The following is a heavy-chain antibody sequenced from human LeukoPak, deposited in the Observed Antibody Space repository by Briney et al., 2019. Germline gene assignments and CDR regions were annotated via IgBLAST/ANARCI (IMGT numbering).Heavy chain of an antibody. CDR1: GYSFTRKW. D-gene: IGHD4-23*01. V-gene: IGHV5-51*01. CDR2: IYPGDSDT. J-gene: IGHJ2*01. Sequence: GESLKISCKGSGYSFTRKWIGWVRQMPGKGLEWMAIIYPGDSDTTYSPSFQGQGTISPDKSINTAYLQWSSLKASDTAMYYCARRVVNNRNWYFDLWGRGTLVTVSS. CDR3: ARRVVNNRNWYFDL.